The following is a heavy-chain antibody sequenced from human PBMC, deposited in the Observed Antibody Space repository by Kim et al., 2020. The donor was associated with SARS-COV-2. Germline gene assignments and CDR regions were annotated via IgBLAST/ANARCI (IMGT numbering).Heavy chain of an antibody. V-gene: IGHV3-23*01. D-gene: IGHD3-10*01. J-gene: IGHJ4*02. Sequence: GGSLRLSCAASGFTFNNYGMTWVRQAPGKGLEWVSSFTRDGITYYADSVKVRFTISIDNSKNMLSLQMNSLRVEDTAVYYCGDYHGAGSHVTYWGQGPLV. CDR3: GDYHGAGSHVTY. CDR1: GFTFNNYG. CDR2: FTRDGIT.